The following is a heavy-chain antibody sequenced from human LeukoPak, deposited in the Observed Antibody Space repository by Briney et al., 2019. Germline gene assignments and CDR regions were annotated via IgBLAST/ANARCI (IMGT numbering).Heavy chain of an antibody. J-gene: IGHJ5*02. CDR2: IYHSGST. D-gene: IGHD6-13*01. Sequence: PSETLSLTCTVSGYSISSGYYWGWIRQPPGKGLEWIGSIYHSGSTYYNPSLKSRVTISVDTSKNQFSLKLSSVTAADTAVYYCARGDYSSSWYSGNWFDPWGQGTLVTVSS. CDR1: GYSISSGYY. CDR3: ARGDYSSSWYSGNWFDP. V-gene: IGHV4-38-2*02.